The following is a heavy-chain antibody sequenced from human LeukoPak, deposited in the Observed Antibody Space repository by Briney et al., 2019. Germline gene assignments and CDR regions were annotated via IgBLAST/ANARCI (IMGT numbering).Heavy chain of an antibody. CDR3: AIYGDYTFDY. J-gene: IGHJ4*02. CDR2: INHSGST. CDR1: GGSFSGYY. D-gene: IGHD4-17*01. Sequence: SETLSLTCAVYGGSFSGYYRSWIRQPPGKGLEWIGKINHSGSTNYNPSLKSRVTMSVDTSKNQFSPNLSSVTAADTAVYYCAIYGDYTFDYWGQGTLVTVSS. V-gene: IGHV4-34*01.